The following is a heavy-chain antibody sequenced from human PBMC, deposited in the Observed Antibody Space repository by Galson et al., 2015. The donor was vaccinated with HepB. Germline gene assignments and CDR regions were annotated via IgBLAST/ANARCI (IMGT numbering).Heavy chain of an antibody. CDR3: ARTPYCGGDCYNLHDAFDI. CDR2: TYYRSKWYN. J-gene: IGHJ3*02. V-gene: IGHV6-1*01. CDR1: GDSVSSNSAA. D-gene: IGHD2-21*01. Sequence: CAISGDSVSSNSAAWNWIRQSPSRGLEWLGRTYYRSKWYNDYAVSVKSRITINPDTSENQFSLQLNSVTPEDTAVYYCARTPYCGGDCYNLHDAFDIWGQGTMVTVSS.